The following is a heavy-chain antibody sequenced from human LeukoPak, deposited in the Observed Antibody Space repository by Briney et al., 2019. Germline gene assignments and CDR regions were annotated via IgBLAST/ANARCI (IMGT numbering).Heavy chain of an antibody. CDR3: ARTLFMRTMISYYYYMDV. CDR2: INHSGST. V-gene: IGHV4-34*01. J-gene: IGHJ6*03. CDR1: GGSFSGYY. D-gene: IGHD3-22*01. Sequence: PSETLSLTCAVYGGSFSGYYWSWIRQPPGKGLEWIGEINHSGSTNYNPSLKSRVTISVDTSKNQFSLKLSSVTAADTAVYYCARTLFMRTMISYYYYMDVWGKGTTVTISS.